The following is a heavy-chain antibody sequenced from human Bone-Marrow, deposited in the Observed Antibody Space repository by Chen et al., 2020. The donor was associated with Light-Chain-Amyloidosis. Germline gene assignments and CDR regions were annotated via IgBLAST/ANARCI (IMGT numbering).Heavy chain of an antibody. CDR1: GYSFTNFW. V-gene: IGHV5-51*01. J-gene: IGHJ4*02. Sequence: EVQLVQSRAEMKKPGESLKISCQGSGYSFTNFWIGWVRQMPGKGLEWMGIIYPGDSDTRYSPSFQGQVTISVDKSISTAYLQWSSLKASDTAVYFCARQNKFSSGWYAYWGQGTLVTVSS. CDR3: ARQNKFSSGWYAY. CDR2: IYPGDSDT. D-gene: IGHD6-19*01.